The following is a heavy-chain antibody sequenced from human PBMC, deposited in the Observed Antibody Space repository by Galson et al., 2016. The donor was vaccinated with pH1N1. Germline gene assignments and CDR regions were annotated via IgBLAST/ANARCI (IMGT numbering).Heavy chain of an antibody. D-gene: IGHD3-16*01. J-gene: IGHJ4*02. CDR3: ARELKGGFFDY. V-gene: IGHV1-46*01. CDR1: GYTFTNFY. Sequence: SVKVSCKASGYTFTNFYIHWVRQPPGQGLEWLGIINPDAGNTNYPQKFQGRVTMTRDTSTSTVYMELSSLRSVDTAVYFCARELKGGFFDYWGQGTLVTVSS. CDR2: INPDAGNT.